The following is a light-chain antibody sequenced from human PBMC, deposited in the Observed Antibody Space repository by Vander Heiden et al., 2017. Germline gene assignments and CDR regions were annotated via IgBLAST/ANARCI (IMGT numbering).Light chain of an antibody. J-gene: IGLJ2*01. Sequence: QSVLTQPPSASGTPGQRVTVSCSGSGSNIGSHTVHWYQHLPGAAPKLLIFLNDQRPSGVPDRFSGSKSDTSASLAISGLHSEDEADYYCATWDDNLNGPVFGGGTKLTVL. CDR2: LND. V-gene: IGLV1-44*01. CDR3: ATWDDNLNGPV. CDR1: GSNIGSHT.